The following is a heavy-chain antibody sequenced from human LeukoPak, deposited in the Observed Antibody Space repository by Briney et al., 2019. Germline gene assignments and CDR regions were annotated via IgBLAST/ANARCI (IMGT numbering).Heavy chain of an antibody. CDR1: GFTFSSYG. J-gene: IGHJ1*01. V-gene: IGHV3-33*01. D-gene: IGHD3-10*01. Sequence: GRSLRLSCAASGFTFSSYGMHWVRQAPGKGLEWVAVIWYDGSNKYYADSVKGRFTISRDNSKNTLYLQMNSLRAEDTAEYYCARPGMVRGVIAFQHWGQGTLVTVSS. CDR3: ARPGMVRGVIAFQH. CDR2: IWYDGSNK.